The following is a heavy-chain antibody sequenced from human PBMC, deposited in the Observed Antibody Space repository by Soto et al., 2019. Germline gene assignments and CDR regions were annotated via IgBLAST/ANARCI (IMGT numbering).Heavy chain of an antibody. J-gene: IGHJ5*02. CDR3: ARALTLYDYVWGSYRTNWFDP. V-gene: IGHV1-2*02. CDR1: GYTFTGYY. Sequence: ASVKVSCKASGYTFTGYYMHWVRQAPGQGLEWMGWINPNSGGTNYAQKFQGRVTMTRDTSISTAYMELSRLRSDDTAVYYCARALTLYDYVWGSYRTNWFDPWGQGTLVTVSS. D-gene: IGHD3-16*02. CDR2: INPNSGGT.